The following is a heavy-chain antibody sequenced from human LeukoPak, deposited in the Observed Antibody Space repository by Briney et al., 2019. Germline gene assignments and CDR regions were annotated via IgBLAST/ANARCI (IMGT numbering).Heavy chain of an antibody. V-gene: IGHV1-2*06. CDR2: INPNSGGT. J-gene: IGHJ6*03. CDR3: ARETYYYYMDV. CDR1: GYTFTGCY. Sequence: GASLKLSCKASGYTFTGCYMHWVRQAPGQGLEWMGRINPNSGGTNYAQKFQGRVTMTRDTSISTAYMELSRLRSDDTAVDYCARETYYYYMDVWGKGTTVTVSS.